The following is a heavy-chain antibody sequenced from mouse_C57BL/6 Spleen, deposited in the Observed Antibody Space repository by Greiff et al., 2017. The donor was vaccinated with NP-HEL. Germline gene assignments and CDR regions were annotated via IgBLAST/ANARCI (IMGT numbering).Heavy chain of an antibody. CDR2: ISRGGSYT. CDR3: ARHRVITTGRDWFAY. Sequence: EVNVVESGGDLVKPGGSLKLSCAASGFTFSSYGMSWVRQTPDKRLEWVATISRGGSYTYYPDSVKGRFTISRDNAKNTLYLQMSSLKSEDTAMYYCARHRVITTGRDWFAYWGQGTLVTVSA. J-gene: IGHJ3*01. D-gene: IGHD1-1*01. CDR1: GFTFSSYG. V-gene: IGHV5-6*01.